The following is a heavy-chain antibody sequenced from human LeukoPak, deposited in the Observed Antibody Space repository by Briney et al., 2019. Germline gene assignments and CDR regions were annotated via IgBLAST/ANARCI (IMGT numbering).Heavy chain of an antibody. J-gene: IGHJ4*02. V-gene: IGHV3-30*03. CDR2: ISYDGSNK. Sequence: GRSLRLSCAASGFTFSSYGMHWVRQAPGKGLEWVAVISYDGSNKYYADSVKGRFTISRDNSKNTLYLQMNSLRAEDTAVYYCARESRATHFDYWGQGTLVTVSS. CDR1: GFTFSSYG. D-gene: IGHD1-26*01. CDR3: ARESRATHFDY.